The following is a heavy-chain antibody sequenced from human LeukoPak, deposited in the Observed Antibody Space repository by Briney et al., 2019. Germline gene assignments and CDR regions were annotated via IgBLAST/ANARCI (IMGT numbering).Heavy chain of an antibody. CDR2: IIPIFGTA. Sequence: SVKVSCKASGGTFSSYAISWVRQAPGQGLEWMGGIIPIFGTANYAQKFQGRVTITADESTSTAYMELSSLRSEDTAVYYCARGELLQGVAVTGTGGLDIWGQGTMVTVSS. CDR1: GGTFSSYA. V-gene: IGHV1-69*13. J-gene: IGHJ3*02. D-gene: IGHD6-19*01. CDR3: ARGELLQGVAVTGTGGLDI.